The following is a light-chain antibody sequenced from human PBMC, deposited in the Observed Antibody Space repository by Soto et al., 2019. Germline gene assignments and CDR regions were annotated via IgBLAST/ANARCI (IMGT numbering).Light chain of an antibody. CDR1: QSVSSY. CDR3: QRYGTSLPLT. Sequence: EIVLTQSPATLSLSPGERATLSCRASQSVSSYLAWYQQKPGQAPRLLIYDASNRATGIPARFSGSGSGTDFTLTISSLEPEDFAVYYCQRYGTSLPLTFGGGTKVHIK. J-gene: IGKJ4*01. V-gene: IGKV3-11*01. CDR2: DAS.